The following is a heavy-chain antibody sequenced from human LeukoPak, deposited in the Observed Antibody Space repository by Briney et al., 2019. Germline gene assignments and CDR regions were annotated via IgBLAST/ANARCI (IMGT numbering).Heavy chain of an antibody. D-gene: IGHD6-13*01. CDR2: IYHSGST. Sequence: PSETLSLTCAVSGYSISSGYYWGWLRQPPGKGLEWIGSIYHSGSTYYNPSLKSRVTISVDTSKNQFSLKLSSVTAADTAVYYCARRSSLLAFDIWGQGTMVTVSS. CDR1: GYSISSGYY. J-gene: IGHJ3*02. V-gene: IGHV4-38-2*01. CDR3: ARRSSLLAFDI.